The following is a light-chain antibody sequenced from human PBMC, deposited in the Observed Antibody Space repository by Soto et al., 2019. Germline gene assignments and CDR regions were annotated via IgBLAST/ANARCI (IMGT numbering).Light chain of an antibody. CDR1: QNIGGN. Sequence: EIEMTQSPAALSVSPGQSVTLSCRSSQNIGGNLAWYQQRPGQSPRLLIYAASGRATGVPARFSGSGSGTEFTLTISSLQSEDFAIYYCQQYHIWLTFGGGTKVDIK. V-gene: IGKV3-15*01. CDR3: QQYHIWLT. CDR2: AAS. J-gene: IGKJ4*01.